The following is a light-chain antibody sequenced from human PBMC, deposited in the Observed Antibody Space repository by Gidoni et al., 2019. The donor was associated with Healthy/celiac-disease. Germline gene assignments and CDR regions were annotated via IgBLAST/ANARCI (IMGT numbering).Light chain of an antibody. V-gene: IGLV1-51*01. Sequence: QSVLTHPPSVSAAPGQKVTISCPGSSSNMGNNYLAGYQQLPGTAPKLLIYDTNKRPSGIPARFSGAKSGTSATLGITGLQTGDEADYYCGTWDSSLSVWVFGGGTKLTVL. CDR2: DTN. J-gene: IGLJ3*02. CDR1: SSNMGNNY. CDR3: GTWDSSLSVWV.